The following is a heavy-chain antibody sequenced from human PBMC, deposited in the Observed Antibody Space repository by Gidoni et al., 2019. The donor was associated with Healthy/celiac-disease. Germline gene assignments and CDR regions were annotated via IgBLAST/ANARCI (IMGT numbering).Heavy chain of an antibody. V-gene: IGHV3-15*01. D-gene: IGHD3-22*01. J-gene: IGHJ4*02. CDR3: TTRLGDYYDSSGG. CDR1: GFTFSNAW. CDR2: IKSKTDGGTT. Sequence: EVQLVESGGGLVKPGGSLRLSCAASGFTFSNAWMSGVRQAPGKGLEWVGRIKSKTDGGTTDYAAPVKGRFTISRDDSKNTLYLQMNSLKTEDTAVYYCTTRLGDYYDSSGGWGQGTLVTVSS.